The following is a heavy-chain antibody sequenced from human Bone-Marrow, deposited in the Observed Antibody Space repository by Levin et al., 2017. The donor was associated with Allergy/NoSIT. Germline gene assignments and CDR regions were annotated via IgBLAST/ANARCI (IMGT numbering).Heavy chain of an antibody. CDR2: ISYSGTKK. J-gene: IGHJ6*02. V-gene: IGHV3-30*04. Sequence: GGSLRLSCAASGFTFSTYAMHWVRQAPGKGLEWVAVISYSGTKKYYEDSVKGRFTISRDTSKNTLSLQMNSLRAEDTAVYACSRDLKDYDDNIGFYNFYGMDVWGQGTTVTVSS. D-gene: IGHD4-17*01. CDR1: GFTFSTYA. CDR3: SRDLKDYDDNIGFYNFYGMDV.